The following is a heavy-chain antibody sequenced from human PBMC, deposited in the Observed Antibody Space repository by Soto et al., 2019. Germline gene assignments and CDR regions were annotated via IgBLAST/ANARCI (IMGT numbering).Heavy chain of an antibody. CDR3: ARIAGATTWFDY. CDR2: VSYDGSYT. CDR1: GFTFKSHT. Sequence: QVRLVESGGGVVQPGRSLGLSCAASGFTFKSHTMHWVRQAPGKGLEWVAAVSYDGSYTYYADSVKGRFTISRDNPKNTLFLQLNSLRVDDTALYYCARIAGATTWFDYWGQGTLVTVSS. V-gene: IGHV3-30-3*01. J-gene: IGHJ4*02. D-gene: IGHD1-26*01.